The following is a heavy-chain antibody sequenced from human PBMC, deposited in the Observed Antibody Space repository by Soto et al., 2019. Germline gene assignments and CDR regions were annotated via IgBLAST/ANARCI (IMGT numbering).Heavy chain of an antibody. Sequence: GGSLRLSCADSGFILRNYWMSWVRQAPGMGLQWVASIKEDGSEKYYVDPVKGRFTISRENAKNSLYLQMNSVRAEDTAVYYCARYRSLAPWGQGILVTVSS. V-gene: IGHV3-7*03. CDR1: GFILRNYW. D-gene: IGHD3-16*02. CDR2: IKEDGSEK. J-gene: IGHJ5*02. CDR3: ARYRSLAP.